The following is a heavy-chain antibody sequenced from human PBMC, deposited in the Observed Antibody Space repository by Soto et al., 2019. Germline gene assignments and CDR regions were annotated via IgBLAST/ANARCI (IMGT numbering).Heavy chain of an antibody. CDR1: GFTFSSYE. Sequence: LRLSCAASGFTFSSYEMNWVRQAPGKGLEWVSYISSSGSTIYYADPVKGRFTISRDNAKNSLYLQMNSLRAEDTAVYYCARRGSGWNSLYWYFDLWGRGTLVTVSS. J-gene: IGHJ2*01. CDR2: ISSSGSTI. D-gene: IGHD6-19*01. CDR3: ARRGSGWNSLYWYFDL. V-gene: IGHV3-48*03.